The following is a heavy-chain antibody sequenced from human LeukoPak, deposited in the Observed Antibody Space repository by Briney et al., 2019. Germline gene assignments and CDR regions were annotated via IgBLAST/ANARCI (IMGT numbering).Heavy chain of an antibody. CDR1: GYTFTSYY. V-gene: IGHV1-46*01. CDR3: ACGYYDSSGYRRAFDI. D-gene: IGHD3-22*01. Sequence: ASVKVSCKASGYTFTSYYMHWVRQAPGQGLEWMGIMNPSGGSTSYAQKFQGRVTMTRDMSTSTVYMELSSLRSEDTAVYYCACGYYDSSGYRRAFDIWGQGTMVTVSS. CDR2: MNPSGGST. J-gene: IGHJ3*02.